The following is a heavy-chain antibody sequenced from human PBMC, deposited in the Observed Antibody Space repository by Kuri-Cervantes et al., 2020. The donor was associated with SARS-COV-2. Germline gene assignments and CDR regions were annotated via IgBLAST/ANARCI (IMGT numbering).Heavy chain of an antibody. CDR3: AAERYEWLAYAYYFDL. Sequence: GESLKISCAASRFTFRNYGMHWVRQAPGKGLEWVALISYDETYKYYADSVEGRFTISRDNSENTLYLQMNSLRAEDTAMYYCAAERYEWLAYAYYFDLWCQGTLVTVSS. D-gene: IGHD6-19*01. J-gene: IGHJ4*02. CDR2: ISYDETYK. V-gene: IGHV3-30*03. CDR1: RFTFRNYG.